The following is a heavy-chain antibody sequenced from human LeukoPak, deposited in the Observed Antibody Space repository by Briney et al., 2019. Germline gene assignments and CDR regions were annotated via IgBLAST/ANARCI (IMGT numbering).Heavy chain of an antibody. CDR3: AREYDRDGPSSDAFDI. D-gene: IGHD5-24*01. J-gene: IGHJ3*02. CDR1: GGSISSYY. CDR2: IYTSGST. Sequence: SETLSLTCTVSGGSISSYYWSWTRQPAGKGLEWIGRIYTSGSTNYNPSLKSRVTMSVDTSKNQFSLRLSSVTAADTAMYYCAREYDRDGPSSDAFDIWGQGTMVTVSS. V-gene: IGHV4-4*07.